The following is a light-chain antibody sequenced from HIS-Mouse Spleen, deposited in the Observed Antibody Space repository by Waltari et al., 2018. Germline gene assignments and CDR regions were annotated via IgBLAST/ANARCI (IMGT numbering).Light chain of an antibody. CDR2: KDS. CDR1: ALPKQY. CDR3: QSADSSGTYVV. V-gene: IGLV3-25*03. J-gene: IGLJ2*01. Sequence: SYELTQPPSVSVSPGQTARITCSGDALPKQYPYVYQQKPGQAPVLVIYKDSERPSGIPERFSGSSSGTTVTLTISGVQAEDEADYYCQSADSSGTYVVFGGGTKLTVL.